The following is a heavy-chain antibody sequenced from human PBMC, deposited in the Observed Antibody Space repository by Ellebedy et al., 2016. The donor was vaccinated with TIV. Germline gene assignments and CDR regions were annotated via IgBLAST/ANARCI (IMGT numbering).Heavy chain of an antibody. Sequence: AASVKVSCKASGGTFSSYAISWVRQAPGQGLEWMGGINPIFGSPQYAQKFQGRVTMTTDTSITTAYMELSRLRSDDTAVYYCARDPASGYTYGGFYFDYWGQGILVTVSS. V-gene: IGHV1-69*05. CDR3: ARDPASGYTYGGFYFDY. J-gene: IGHJ4*02. CDR1: GGTFSSYA. CDR2: INPIFGSP. D-gene: IGHD5-18*01.